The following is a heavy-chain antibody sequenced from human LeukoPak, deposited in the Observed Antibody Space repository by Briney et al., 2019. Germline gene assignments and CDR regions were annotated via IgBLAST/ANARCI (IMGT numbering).Heavy chain of an antibody. CDR1: GGSFSDYY. CDR3: AGGATPGVF. V-gene: IGHV4-34*01. J-gene: IGHJ4*02. Sequence: SETLSLTCAVYGGSFSDYYWNWIRQPPGKGLEWIGEINQSGPTNHNPSLKSRLTISIDTSKNPLFLKLTSATAADTAVYYCAGGATPGVFWGQGILVTVSA. CDR2: INQSGPT. D-gene: IGHD3-10*01.